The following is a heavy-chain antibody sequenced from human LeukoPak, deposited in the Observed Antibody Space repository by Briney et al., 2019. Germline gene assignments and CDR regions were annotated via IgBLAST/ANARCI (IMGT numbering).Heavy chain of an antibody. CDR1: GGSFSGYY. CDR2: INHSGST. V-gene: IGHV4-34*01. D-gene: IGHD6-19*01. J-gene: IGHJ6*03. Sequence: SETLSLTCAVYGGSFSGYYWSWIRQPPGKGLEWIGEINHSGSTNYNPSLKSRVTISVDTSRNQFSLKLSSVTAADTAVYYCARHFDGSSGWYLYYYMDVWGKGTTVTISS. CDR3: ARHFDGSSGWYLYYYMDV.